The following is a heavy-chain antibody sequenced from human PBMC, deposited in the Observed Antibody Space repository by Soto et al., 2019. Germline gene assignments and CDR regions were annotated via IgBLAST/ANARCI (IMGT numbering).Heavy chain of an antibody. CDR1: GFTFSSYG. CDR3: AKALLNSAAGTYDYYYYYGMDV. J-gene: IGHJ6*02. Sequence: SLRLSCAASGFTFSSYGMHWVRQAPGKGLEWVAVISYDGSNKYYADSVKGRFTISRDNSKNTLYLQMNSLRAEDTAVYYCAKALLNSAAGTYDYYYYYGMDVWGQGTTVTVS. V-gene: IGHV3-30*18. D-gene: IGHD6-13*01. CDR2: ISYDGSNK.